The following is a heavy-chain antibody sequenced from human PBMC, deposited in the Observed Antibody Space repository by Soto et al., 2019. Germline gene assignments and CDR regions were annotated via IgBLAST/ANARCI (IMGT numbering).Heavy chain of an antibody. Sequence: GGSLRLSCAASGFTFSSYGMHWVRQAPGMGLEWVAVISYDGSNKYYADSVKGRFTISRDNSKNTLYLQMNSLRAEDTAVYYCARDPGDGYSYGRPYYYMDVWGKGTTVTVSS. CDR3: ARDPGDGYSYGRPYYYMDV. D-gene: IGHD5-18*01. V-gene: IGHV3-30*03. CDR2: ISYDGSNK. CDR1: GFTFSSYG. J-gene: IGHJ6*03.